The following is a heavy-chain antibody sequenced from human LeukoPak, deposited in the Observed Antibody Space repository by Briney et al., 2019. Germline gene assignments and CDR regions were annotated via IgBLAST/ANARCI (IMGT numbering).Heavy chain of an antibody. CDR2: INHSGST. CDR1: GGSFSGYY. Sequence: SETLSLTCAVYGGSFSGYYLSWIRQPPGKGLEWIGEINHSGSTNYNPSLKSRVTISVDTSKNQFSLKLSSVTAADTAVYYCARGQAVDYYYYYYMDVWGKGTTVTVSS. J-gene: IGHJ6*03. V-gene: IGHV4-34*01. CDR3: ARGQAVDYYYYYYMDV.